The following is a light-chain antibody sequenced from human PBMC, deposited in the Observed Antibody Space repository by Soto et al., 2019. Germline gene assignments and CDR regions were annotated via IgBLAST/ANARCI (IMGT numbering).Light chain of an antibody. CDR2: GIS. CDR3: EQYGSSPRT. J-gene: IGKJ1*01. Sequence: IVLTQSPGTLSLSPGERATLFCRASQSVTSNYFAWYQQKPGQAPRLLIYGISDRATGIPDRFSGSGSGTDFTLTISRLEPEDFEVYYCEQYGSSPRTFGQGTKVEIK. V-gene: IGKV3-20*01. CDR1: QSVTSNY.